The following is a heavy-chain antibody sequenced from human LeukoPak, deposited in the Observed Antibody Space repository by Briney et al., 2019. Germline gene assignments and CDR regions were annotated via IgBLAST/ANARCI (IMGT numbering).Heavy chain of an antibody. CDR1: GYTFTGYY. CDR3: ARSPPFDAFDI. Sequence: GASVKVSCKASGYTFTGYYMHWVRQAPGQGLEWMGWINPNSGGTNYAQKFQGWVTMTRDTSISTAYMELSRLRSDDTAVYHCARSPPFDAFDIWGQGTMVTVSS. CDR2: INPNSGGT. V-gene: IGHV1-2*04. J-gene: IGHJ3*02.